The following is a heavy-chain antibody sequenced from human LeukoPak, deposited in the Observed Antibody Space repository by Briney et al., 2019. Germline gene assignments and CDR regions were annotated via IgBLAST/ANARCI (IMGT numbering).Heavy chain of an antibody. Sequence: GGSLRLSCAASGFTFTNVGMSWVRQAPGKGLEWVGRITSEGDGGTTDYAAPVKGRFTISRDDSKNTLYLHMNSLKTEDTAVYYCARAPPYDFWSGYYYFDKWGQGTLVTVSS. CDR2: ITSEGDGGTT. CDR1: GFTFTNVG. CDR3: ARAPPYDFWSGYYYFDK. J-gene: IGHJ4*02. V-gene: IGHV3-15*01. D-gene: IGHD3-3*01.